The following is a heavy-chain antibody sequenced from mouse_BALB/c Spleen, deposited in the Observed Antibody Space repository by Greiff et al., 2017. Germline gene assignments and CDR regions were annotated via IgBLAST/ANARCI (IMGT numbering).Heavy chain of an antibody. CDR2: IWAGGST. V-gene: IGHV2-9*02. CDR1: GFSLTSYG. Sequence: QVQLKQSGPGLVAPSQSLSITCTVSGFSLTSYGVHWVRQPPGKGLEWLGVIWAGGSTNYNSALMSRLSISKDNSKSQVFLKMNSLQTDDTAMYYCARGGVYDYDGFAYWGQGTLVTVSA. D-gene: IGHD2-4*01. J-gene: IGHJ3*01. CDR3: ARGGVYDYDGFAY.